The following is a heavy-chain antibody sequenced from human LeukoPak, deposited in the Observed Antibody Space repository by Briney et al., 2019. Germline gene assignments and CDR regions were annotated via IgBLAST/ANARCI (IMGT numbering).Heavy chain of an antibody. CDR1: GGSISSYY. Sequence: NPSETLSLTCTVSGGSISSYYWSWIRQPPGKGLEWIGRITTSGNTNYNPSLKSRVTISLDTSKNHFALKLSSVTAADTAMYYCAKGPTPDYDSGSVWFDPWGQGTLVTVSS. D-gene: IGHD3-10*01. V-gene: IGHV4-4*08. J-gene: IGHJ5*02. CDR2: ITTSGNT. CDR3: AKGPTPDYDSGSVWFDP.